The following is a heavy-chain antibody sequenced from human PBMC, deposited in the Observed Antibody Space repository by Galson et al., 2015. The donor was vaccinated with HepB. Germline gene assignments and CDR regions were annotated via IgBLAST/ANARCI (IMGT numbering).Heavy chain of an antibody. J-gene: IGHJ4*02. CDR1: GFTFSSYA. V-gene: IGHV3-23*01. CDR2: ISGSGGST. D-gene: IGHD2-2*01. CDR3: ARSRQEYQLLGNDY. Sequence: SLRLSCAASGFTFSSYAMNWVRQAPGKGLEWVSLISGSGGSTYYADSVKGRFTISRDNSKNTLYLQMNSLRAEDTAVYYCARSRQEYQLLGNDYWGQGTLVTVSS.